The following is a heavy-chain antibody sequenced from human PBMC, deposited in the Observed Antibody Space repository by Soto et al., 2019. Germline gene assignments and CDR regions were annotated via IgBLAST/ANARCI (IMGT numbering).Heavy chain of an antibody. D-gene: IGHD3-3*01. V-gene: IGHV3-74*01. CDR2: INSDGSST. CDR3: ARGGQDTIFGVVIIEEYYYYGMDV. Sequence: GGSLRLSCAASGSTFSSYWMHWVRQAPGKGLVWVSRINSDGSSTSYADSVKGRFTISRDNAKNTLYLQMNSLRAEDTAVYYCARGGQDTIFGVVIIEEYYYYGMDVWGQGTTVTV. J-gene: IGHJ6*02. CDR1: GSTFSSYW.